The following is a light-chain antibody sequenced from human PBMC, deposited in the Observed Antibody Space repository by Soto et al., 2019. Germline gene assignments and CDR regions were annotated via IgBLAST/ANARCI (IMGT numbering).Light chain of an antibody. CDR1: QSVSAN. CDR2: GAS. J-gene: IGKJ1*01. Sequence: DIVMTQSPTTPSVSPGGRSTLSSRASQSVSANLAWYQQNHGQAPRILIYGASNRATGIPARFSGSVSGTEGTITLSSLKPEDGPVYYGQQFDKWTRTFGQGTKVDIK. V-gene: IGKV3-15*01. CDR3: QQFDKWTRT.